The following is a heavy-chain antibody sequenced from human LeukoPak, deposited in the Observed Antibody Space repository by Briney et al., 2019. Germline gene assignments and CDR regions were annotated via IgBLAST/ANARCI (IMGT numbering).Heavy chain of an antibody. CDR2: IYPGDSDT. D-gene: IGHD2-15*01. V-gene: IGHV5-51*01. J-gene: IGHJ4*02. CDR1: GYSFTSYW. Sequence: GESLKISCKGSGYSFTSYWIGWVRQMPGKGLEWMGIIYPGDSDTRYSSSFQGQVTISVDKSISTAYLQWSSLKASDTAMYYCARRGPRYCSGGSCYPFDYWGRGTLVTVSS. CDR3: ARRGPRYCSGGSCYPFDY.